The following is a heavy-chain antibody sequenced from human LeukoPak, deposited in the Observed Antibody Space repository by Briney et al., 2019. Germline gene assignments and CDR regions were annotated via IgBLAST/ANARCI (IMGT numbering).Heavy chain of an antibody. Sequence: PGGSLRLSCAASGFTFSSYAMHWVRQAPGKGLEWVAVISYDGSNKYYADSVKGRFTISRDNSKNTLYLQMNSLRAEDTAVYYCATIAAPRDYWGQGTLVTVSS. J-gene: IGHJ4*02. V-gene: IGHV3-30*04. CDR1: GFTFSSYA. D-gene: IGHD6-13*01. CDR3: ATIAAPRDY. CDR2: ISYDGSNK.